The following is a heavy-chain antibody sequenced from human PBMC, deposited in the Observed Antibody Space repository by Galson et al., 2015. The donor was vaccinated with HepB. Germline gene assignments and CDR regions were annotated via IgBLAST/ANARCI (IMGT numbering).Heavy chain of an antibody. J-gene: IGHJ6*02. V-gene: IGHV5-51*01. CDR1: YRFTNYW. D-gene: IGHD2-2*01. CDR2: IYPGDSYT. CDR3: ARSAVPVARGYYYYYGMDV. Sequence: YRFTNYWIGWVRQMPGKGLEWMGIIYPGDSYTTYSPSFQGQVTISADKSINTAYLQWSSLKTSDTALYYCARSAVPVARGYYYYYGMDVWGQGTTVTVSS.